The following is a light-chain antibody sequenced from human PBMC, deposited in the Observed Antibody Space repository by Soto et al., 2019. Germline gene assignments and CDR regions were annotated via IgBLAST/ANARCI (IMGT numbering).Light chain of an antibody. Sequence: EIVLAQSPGTLALSPWERATLSCMASQIVSSSYLAWYQQKPGQAPRLLIYGASSRDTGIPDRFSGSGSGTDFTLTISRLEPEDFAVYYCQQRSNWPITFGQGTRLEIK. V-gene: IGKV3D-20*02. CDR2: GAS. J-gene: IGKJ5*01. CDR1: QIVSSSY. CDR3: QQRSNWPIT.